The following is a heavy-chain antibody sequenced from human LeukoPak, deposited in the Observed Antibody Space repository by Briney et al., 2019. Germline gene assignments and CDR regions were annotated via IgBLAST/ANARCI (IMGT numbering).Heavy chain of an antibody. CDR2: IHYSGST. J-gene: IGHJ6*03. CDR3: ARLNKNDSGSYRFGKKKRGYMDV. CDR1: GGSISNYY. D-gene: IGHD3-10*01. Sequence: SETLSLTCTVSGGSISNYYWSWIRQPPGKGLEWIGYIHYSGSTSYNPSLKSRVTISVDTSKNQFSLKLSSVTAADTAVYYCARLNKNDSGSYRFGKKKRGYMDVWGKGTTVTISS. V-gene: IGHV4-59*12.